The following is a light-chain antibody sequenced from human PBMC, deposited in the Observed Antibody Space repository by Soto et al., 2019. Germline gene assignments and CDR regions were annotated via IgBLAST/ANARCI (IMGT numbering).Light chain of an antibody. V-gene: IGKV3-20*01. CDR2: GAS. Sequence: DTVLTQSPGTLSLSPGERATLSCRASQSVTSRYLAGYQQKPGQAPSLLIYGASNRAAGIPDRFSGSGSGTDFTLTISRLEPEDFAVYFCQQYGSPPFSSGQGTKVEIK. CDR1: QSVTSRY. J-gene: IGKJ2*03. CDR3: QQYGSPPFS.